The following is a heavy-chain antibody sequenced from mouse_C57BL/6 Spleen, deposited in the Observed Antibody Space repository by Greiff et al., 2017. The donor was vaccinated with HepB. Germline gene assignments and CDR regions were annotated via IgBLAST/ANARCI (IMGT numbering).Heavy chain of an antibody. V-gene: IGHV1-85*01. CDR1: GYTFTSYD. CDR3: ARGGNSAWFAY. D-gene: IGHD2-1*01. J-gene: IGHJ3*01. CDR2: IYPRDGST. Sequence: VQLQQSGPELVKPWASVKLSCKASGYTFTSYDINWVKQRPGQGLEWIGWIYPRDGSTKYNEKFKGKATLTVDTSSSTAYMELHSLTSEDSAVYFCARGGNSAWFAYWGQGTLVTVSA.